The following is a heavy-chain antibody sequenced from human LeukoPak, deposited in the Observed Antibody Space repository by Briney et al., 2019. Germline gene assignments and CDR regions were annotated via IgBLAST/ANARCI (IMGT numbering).Heavy chain of an antibody. J-gene: IGHJ5*02. Sequence: ASVKVSCKASGYTFTGYYMHWVRQAPGQGLEWMGRINPNNGDTNYAQKFQGRVTMTRDTYITTAYMELRGLRSDDTAVYYCARDPYSSSAVPWGQGTLVTVSS. CDR2: INPNNGDT. V-gene: IGHV1-2*06. CDR1: GYTFTGYY. CDR3: ARDPYSSSAVP. D-gene: IGHD6-6*01.